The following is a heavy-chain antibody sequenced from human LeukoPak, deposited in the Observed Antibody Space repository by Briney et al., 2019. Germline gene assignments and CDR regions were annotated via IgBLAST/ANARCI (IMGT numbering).Heavy chain of an antibody. CDR3: ARDRDGYGHPDY. D-gene: IGHD5-24*01. J-gene: IGHJ4*02. CDR1: GGSISSYY. Sequence: SETLSLTCTVSGGSISSYYWSWIRQPPGKGLEWIGYIYYSGSTNYNPSLKSRVTISVDTSKNQFSLKLSSVTAADTAVYYCARDRDGYGHPDYWGQGTLVTVSS. CDR2: IYYSGST. V-gene: IGHV4-59*01.